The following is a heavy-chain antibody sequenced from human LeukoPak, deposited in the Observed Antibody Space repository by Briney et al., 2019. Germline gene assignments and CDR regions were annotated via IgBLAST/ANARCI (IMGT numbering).Heavy chain of an antibody. D-gene: IGHD2-2*01. CDR3: ARVGAMRNAFDI. CDR1: GYTFTSYG. V-gene: IGHV1-18*01. J-gene: IGHJ3*02. Sequence: ASVKVSCKASGYTFTSYGISWVRQAPGQGLEWMGWISAYNGNTNYAQKLQGRVTMTTDTSTSTAYMELSSLRSEDTAVYYCARVGAMRNAFDIWGQGTMVTVSS. CDR2: ISAYNGNT.